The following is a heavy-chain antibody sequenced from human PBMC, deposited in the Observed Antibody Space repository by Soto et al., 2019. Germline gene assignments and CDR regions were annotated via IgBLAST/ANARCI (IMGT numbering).Heavy chain of an antibody. D-gene: IGHD6-19*01. CDR2: ISGSGGST. J-gene: IGHJ4*02. Sequence: EVLLLESGGGLVQPGGSLRLSCAASGFTFSSYAMNWVRQGPGKGLEWVSVISGSGGSTYYADSVKGRFTISRDNSKNTLYLQMNSLRAEDTAVYYCASRSSGWYFDYWGQGTLVTVSS. CDR1: GFTFSSYA. CDR3: ASRSSGWYFDY. V-gene: IGHV3-23*01.